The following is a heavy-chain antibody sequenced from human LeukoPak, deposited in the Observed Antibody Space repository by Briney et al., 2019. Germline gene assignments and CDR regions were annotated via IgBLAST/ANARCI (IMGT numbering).Heavy chain of an antibody. CDR2: ISSRGTSI. J-gene: IGHJ2*01. D-gene: IGHD3-16*01. CDR3: ARGGEYWFFDL. Sequence: GGSLRLSCAASGFTFSRYEMNWVRQAPGKVLEWLSYISSRGTSIYYAESVKGRFTVSRDKAKNSLFLQMNSLRAEDTAVYYCARGGEYWFFDLWGRGTLVTVSS. V-gene: IGHV3-48*03. CDR1: GFTFSRYE.